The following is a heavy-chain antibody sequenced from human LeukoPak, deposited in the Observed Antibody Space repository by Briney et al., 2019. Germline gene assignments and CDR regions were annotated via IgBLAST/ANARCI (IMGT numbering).Heavy chain of an antibody. CDR2: FKSSSYI. V-gene: IGHV3-21*01. D-gene: IGHD3-3*01. J-gene: IGHJ6*02. CDR3: ARELPLTIFGVANGMDV. Sequence: GGSLRLSCAASVFTFRSYSMNWVRQAPGKGLEWVSCFKSSSYIYYADSVRGRFTISRDNAKNSLYLQMNSLRAEDTAVYYCARELPLTIFGVANGMDVWGQGTTVIVSS. CDR1: VFTFRSYS.